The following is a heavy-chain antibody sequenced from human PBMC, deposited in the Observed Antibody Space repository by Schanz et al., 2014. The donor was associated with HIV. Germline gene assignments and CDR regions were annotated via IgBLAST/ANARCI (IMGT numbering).Heavy chain of an antibody. J-gene: IGHJ4*02. CDR1: EFTFRNAW. V-gene: IGHV3-15*01. CDR3: TTDSEPYVY. D-gene: IGHD3-16*01. Sequence: EVQLVESGGGLVKPGGSLRLSCAASEFTFRNAWMNWVRQAPGKGLEWVGRIKSKIDGGTTDYAAPVKGRFIISRDDSKHMLYVQMNSLRTEDTAIYFCTTDSEPYVYWGQGILVTVSS. CDR2: IKSKIDGGTT.